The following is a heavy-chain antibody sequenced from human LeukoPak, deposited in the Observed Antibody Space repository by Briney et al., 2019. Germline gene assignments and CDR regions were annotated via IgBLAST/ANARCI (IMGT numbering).Heavy chain of an antibody. CDR2: IYYSGST. J-gene: IGHJ4*02. CDR1: GGSISSYY. V-gene: IGHV4-59*01. CDR3: PRAYWGSSSIVGYYFDY. D-gene: IGHD6-6*01. Sequence: ESGPTLVKPSETLSXTCTVSGGSISSYYWSWIRQPPGKGLEWIGYIYYSGSTNYNPSLKSRVTISVDTSKNQFSLKLSSVTAADTAVYYCPRAYWGSSSIVGYYFDYWGQGTLVTVSS.